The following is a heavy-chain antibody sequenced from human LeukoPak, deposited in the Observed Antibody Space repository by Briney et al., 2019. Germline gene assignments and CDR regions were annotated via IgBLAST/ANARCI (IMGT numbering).Heavy chain of an antibody. J-gene: IGHJ5*02. V-gene: IGHV1-69-2*01. D-gene: IGHD2-2*01. CDR3: ATRVVPAARGNRFDP. CDR1: GYTFTDYY. Sequence: ASVKVSCKVSGYTFTDYYMHWVQQAPGKGLEWMGLVDPEDGETIYAEKFQGRVTITADTSTDTAYMELSSLRSEDTAVYYCATRVVPAARGNRFDPWGQGTLVTVSS. CDR2: VDPEDGET.